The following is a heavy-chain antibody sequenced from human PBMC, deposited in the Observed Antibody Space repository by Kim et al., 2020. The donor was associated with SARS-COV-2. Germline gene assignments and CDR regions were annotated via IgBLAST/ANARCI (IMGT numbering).Heavy chain of an antibody. CDR1: GFAFSSNA. V-gene: IGHV3-23*01. CDR2: ISGTGNDL. CDR3: AKDKWDYSAMDV. J-gene: IGHJ6*02. D-gene: IGHD2-8*01. Sequence: GGSLRLSCAASGFAFSSNAMGWVRQAPGKGLEWVSSISGTGNDLYYAGSVRGRFTISRDIGKNTLYLQMNSLRAEDTALYYCAKDKWDYSAMDVWGQGTTVTVSS.